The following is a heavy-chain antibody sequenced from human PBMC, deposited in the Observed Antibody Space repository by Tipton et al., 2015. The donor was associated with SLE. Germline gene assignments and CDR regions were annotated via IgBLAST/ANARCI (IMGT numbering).Heavy chain of an antibody. Sequence: TLSLTCTVSGGSISSSSYTWGWIRQPPGKGLEWIGTIHYSGTPYYNPSLRSRVTISVDTSKNQFSLKLSSVTAADTAVYYCARLPTGFPNWFDPWGQGTLVTVSS. CDR3: ARLPTGFPNWFDP. D-gene: IGHD4-17*01. CDR1: GGSISSSSYT. CDR2: IHYSGTP. V-gene: IGHV4-39*01. J-gene: IGHJ5*02.